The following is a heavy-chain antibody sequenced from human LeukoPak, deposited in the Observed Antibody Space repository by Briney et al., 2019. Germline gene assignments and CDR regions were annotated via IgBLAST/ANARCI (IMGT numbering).Heavy chain of an antibody. J-gene: IGHJ4*02. D-gene: IGHD5-12*01. CDR3: ARSNSGYVFATPY. CDR2: IYYSGST. CDR1: GGSISSYY. V-gene: IGHV4-59*01. Sequence: PSETLSLTCTVSGGSISSYYWSWIRQPPGKGLEWIGYIYYSGSTNYNPSLKSRVTISVGTSKNQFSLKLSSVTAADTAVYYCARSNSGYVFATPYWGQGTLVTVSS.